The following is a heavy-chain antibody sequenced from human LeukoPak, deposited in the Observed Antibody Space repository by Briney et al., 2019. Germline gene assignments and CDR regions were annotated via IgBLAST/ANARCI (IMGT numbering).Heavy chain of an antibody. CDR3: AKSNGYGLIDY. J-gene: IGHJ4*02. V-gene: IGHV4-34*01. CDR1: GGSFSGYY. D-gene: IGHD5-12*01. CDR2: INYSGST. Sequence: KPSETLSLTCAVYGGSFSGYYWSWIRQPPGKGLEWIGEINYSGSTNYNPSLKSRVTISVDTSKNQFSLKLSSVTAADTAMYYCAKSNGYGLIDYWGQGTLVTVSS.